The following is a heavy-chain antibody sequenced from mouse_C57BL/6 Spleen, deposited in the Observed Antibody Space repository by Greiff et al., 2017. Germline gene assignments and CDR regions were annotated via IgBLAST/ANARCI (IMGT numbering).Heavy chain of an antibody. J-gene: IGHJ3*01. CDR1: GYTFTDYE. D-gene: IGHD1-1*01. Sequence: VQLQESGAELVKPGASVTLSCKASGYTFTDYEIHWVKQTPGQGLEWIGWIYPGGGSTAYNEKFKGKATLTVDTSSSTAYMELHSLTSEDSAVYFCAGQGGYYGGSCFFTYWGQGTLVTVS. CDR2: IYPGGGST. CDR3: AGQGGYYGGSCFFTY. V-gene: IGHV1-85*01.